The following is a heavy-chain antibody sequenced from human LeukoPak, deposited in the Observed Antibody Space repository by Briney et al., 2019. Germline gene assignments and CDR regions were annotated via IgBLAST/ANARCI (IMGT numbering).Heavy chain of an antibody. V-gene: IGHV3-73*01. J-gene: IGHJ6*04. CDR3: TRHDYGGHYYYGMDV. CDR2: IRSKANSYAT. D-gene: IGHD4-23*01. CDR1: GFTFSGSA. Sequence: GGSLKLSCAASGFTFSGSAMHWVRQASGKGLEWVGRIRSKANSYATAYAASVKGRFTISRDDSKNTAYLQMNSLKTEDTAVYYCTRHDYGGHYYYGMDVWGKGTTVTVSS.